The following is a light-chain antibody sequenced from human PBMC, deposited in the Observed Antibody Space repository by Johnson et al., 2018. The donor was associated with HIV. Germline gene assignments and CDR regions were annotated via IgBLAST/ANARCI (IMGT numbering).Light chain of an antibody. CDR1: SSNIGNNY. CDR2: DNT. CDR3: GRWDDSLSTYV. Sequence: QSVLTQPPSVSAAPGQKVTISCSGSSSNIGNNYVSWYQQLPGTAPKLLIYDNTKRPSGIPDRFSGSKSGTSATLGITGLQTGDAAYYQCGRWDDSLSTYVFVTGTKVTVL. V-gene: IGLV1-51*01. J-gene: IGLJ1*01.